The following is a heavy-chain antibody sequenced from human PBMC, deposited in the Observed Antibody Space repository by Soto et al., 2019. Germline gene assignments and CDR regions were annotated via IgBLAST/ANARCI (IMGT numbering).Heavy chain of an antibody. V-gene: IGHV1-8*01. D-gene: IGHD3-16*01. CDR2: MNPDSGNT. J-gene: IGHJ5*02. CDR3: ARGRFRRTWFDP. Sequence: QVQLVQSGAEVKKPGASVKVSCKASGYTFTNYDIHWVRQATGQGLEWMGWMNPDSGNTGQSKQFQGRVTMTRDTSISTAYMEMSSLRFEATAVYYCARGRFRRTWFDPWGQGTLVTVSS. CDR1: GYTFTNYD.